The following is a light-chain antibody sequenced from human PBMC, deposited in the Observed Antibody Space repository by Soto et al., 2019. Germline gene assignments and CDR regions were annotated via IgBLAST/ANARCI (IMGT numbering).Light chain of an antibody. CDR2: GAS. CDR1: QSVSSNF. Sequence: EIVLTQSPGTLSLSPGERVTLSCRASQSVSSNFLAWYQQKPGQAPRLLIYGASSRATGIPDRFSGRGSGTDFTLSISRLEPEDFAVYYCQQYGNSPITFGQGTRLEIK. CDR3: QQYGNSPIT. J-gene: IGKJ5*01. V-gene: IGKV3-20*01.